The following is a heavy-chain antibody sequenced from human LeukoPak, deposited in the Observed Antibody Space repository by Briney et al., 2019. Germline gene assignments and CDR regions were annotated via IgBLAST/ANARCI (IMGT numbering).Heavy chain of an antibody. CDR1: GFTFSRYW. Sequence: GGSLRLSCAASGFTFSRYWMSWVRQAPGKGLEWVANIKQDGSEKYYEDSVKGRFTSSRDNAKNSLYLQMNSLRAEDTAVYYWARDTDYGGNFDYWGQGTLVTVSS. CDR2: IKQDGSEK. J-gene: IGHJ4*02. CDR3: ARDTDYGGNFDY. D-gene: IGHD4-23*01. V-gene: IGHV3-7*01.